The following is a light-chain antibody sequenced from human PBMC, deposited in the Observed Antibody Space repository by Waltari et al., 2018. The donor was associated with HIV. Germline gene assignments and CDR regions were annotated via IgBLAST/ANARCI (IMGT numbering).Light chain of an antibody. V-gene: IGLV1-47*03. J-gene: IGLJ3*02. CDR2: RNN. CDR3: ATRDDSLNAWV. Sequence: QSVLTQPPSASGTPGQRVTISCSGSSSNLGSNYVYWYQQLPGTAPKLLIYRNNQRPSGVPDRFSGSKSGTSASLAISGLWSEDEADYYCATRDDSLNAWVFGGGTKVTVL. CDR1: SSNLGSNY.